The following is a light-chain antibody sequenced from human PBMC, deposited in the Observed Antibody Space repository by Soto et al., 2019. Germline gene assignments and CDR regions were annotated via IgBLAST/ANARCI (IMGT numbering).Light chain of an antibody. CDR1: QGITTY. CDR2: AAS. V-gene: IGKV1-39*01. J-gene: IGKJ1*01. Sequence: SASYVSASLGSTVPITCRASQGITTYLAWYQQKPGKAPKLLIYAASTLQSGVPSRFSGSGSGTDFTLTISNLQPEDFATYNCQQSFSTPLTFGQGTKVDIK. CDR3: QQSFSTPLT.